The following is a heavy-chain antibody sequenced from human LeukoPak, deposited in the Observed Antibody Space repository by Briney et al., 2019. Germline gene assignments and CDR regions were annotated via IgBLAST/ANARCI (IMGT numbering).Heavy chain of an antibody. J-gene: IGHJ4*02. CDR3: AKDGDLVALTFDY. V-gene: IGHV3-48*03. CDR2: ISSSGSTI. D-gene: IGHD5-12*01. CDR1: GFTFSSYE. Sequence: GGSLRLSCAASGFTFSSYEMNWVRQAPGKGLEWVSYISSSGSTIYYADSVKGRFTISRDNSKSTLYIQMNSLRAEDTAVYYCAKDGDLVALTFDYWGQGTLVTVSS.